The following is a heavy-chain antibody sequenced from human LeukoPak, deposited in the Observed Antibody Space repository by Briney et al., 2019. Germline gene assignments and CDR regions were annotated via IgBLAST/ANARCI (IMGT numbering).Heavy chain of an antibody. Sequence: SETLSLTCTVSGGSISSGGYYWSWIRRHPGKGLEWIGYIYYSGSTYYNPSLKSRVTISVDTSKNQFSLKLSSVTAADTAVYYCARVPSRYCSSTSCFSFDYWGQGTLVTVSS. D-gene: IGHD2-2*01. CDR2: IYYSGST. CDR3: ARVPSRYCSSTSCFSFDY. J-gene: IGHJ4*02. CDR1: GGSISSGGYY. V-gene: IGHV4-31*03.